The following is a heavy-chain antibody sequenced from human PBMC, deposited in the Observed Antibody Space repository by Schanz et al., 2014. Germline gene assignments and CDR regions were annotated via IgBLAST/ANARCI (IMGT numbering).Heavy chain of an antibody. CDR3: ARDTTWRLDL. V-gene: IGHV4-61*02. J-gene: IGHJ2*01. CDR1: GGSIRSGTYY. D-gene: IGHD1-1*01. CDR2: IYSRGSS. Sequence: QVQLQESGPGLLKPSQTLSLTCTVSGGSIRSGTYYWSWVRQPAGKGLEWIGRIYSRGSSTYNPSRKSRGPISLDASKNQFSLTLTSLTAADTAVYYCARDTTWRLDLWGRGTLVTVSS.